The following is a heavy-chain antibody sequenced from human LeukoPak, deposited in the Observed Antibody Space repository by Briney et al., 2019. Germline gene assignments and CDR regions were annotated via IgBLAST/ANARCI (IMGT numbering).Heavy chain of an antibody. D-gene: IGHD3-10*01. CDR3: ARDRKVTMVRGVIHGYYYGMDV. CDR1: GFTFSSYE. J-gene: IGHJ6*04. V-gene: IGHV3-48*03. CDR2: ISSSGSTI. Sequence: GGSLRLSCAASGFTFSSYEMNWVGQAPGKGLEWVSYISSSGSTIYYADSVKGRFTISRDNAKNSLYLQMNSLRAEDTAVYYCARDRKVTMVRGVIHGYYYGMDVWGKGTTVTVSS.